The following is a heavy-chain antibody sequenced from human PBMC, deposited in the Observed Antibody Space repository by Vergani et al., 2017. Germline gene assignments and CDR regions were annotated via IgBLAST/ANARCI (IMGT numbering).Heavy chain of an antibody. Sequence: EVQLLESGGGLVQPGGSLRLSCAASGFTFSSYAMSWVRQAPGKGLEWVSVIYSGGSSTYYADSVKGRFTISRDNSKNTLYLQMNSLRAEDTAVYYCAKARGEVGGDYYGMDVWGQGTTVTVSS. V-gene: IGHV3-23*03. CDR1: GFTFSSYA. CDR3: AKARGEVGGDYYGMDV. J-gene: IGHJ6*02. D-gene: IGHD1-26*01. CDR2: IYSGGSST.